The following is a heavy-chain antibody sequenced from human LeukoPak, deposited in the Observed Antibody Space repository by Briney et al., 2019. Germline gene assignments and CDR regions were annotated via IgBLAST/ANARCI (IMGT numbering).Heavy chain of an antibody. Sequence: SETLSLTCTVPGGSISSSSYYWGWIRQPPGKGLEWIGSIYYSGSIYYNPSLKSRVTISVDTSKNQFSLKLSSVTAADTAVYYCARRVTGYFSDYWGQGTLVTVSS. V-gene: IGHV4-39*07. D-gene: IGHD1-14*01. CDR3: ARRVTGYFSDY. J-gene: IGHJ4*02. CDR1: GGSISSSSYY. CDR2: IYYSGSI.